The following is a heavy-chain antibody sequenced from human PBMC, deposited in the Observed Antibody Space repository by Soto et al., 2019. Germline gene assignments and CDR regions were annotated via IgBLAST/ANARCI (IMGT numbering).Heavy chain of an antibody. CDR3: TRTKQQLAPGRFAY. V-gene: IGHV3-49*04. CDR2: SRSKAYGETT. CDR1: AFTVGGYA. J-gene: IGHJ4*02. D-gene: IGHD6-13*01. Sequence: GGTWRLSCVSSAFTVGGYAMSCVCRSPCKGLESVGFSRSKAYGETTEYAASVKGRFTISRDDSKSIAYLQMNSLKTEDTAVHYCTRTKQQLAPGRFAYWGQGTLVTV.